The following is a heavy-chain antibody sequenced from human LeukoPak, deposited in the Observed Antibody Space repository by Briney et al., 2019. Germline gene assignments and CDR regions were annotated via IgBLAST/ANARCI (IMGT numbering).Heavy chain of an antibody. CDR1: GFTFSSSS. J-gene: IGHJ4*02. Sequence: GGSLRLSCAASGFTFSSSSMSWVRQAPGKGLEWVSVISWRGGSTDYADSVKGRFTISRDNSKNTLYLQVNSLRAAGTAVYYCAKGSGWYVWGQGTLVTVSS. CDR2: ISWRGGST. V-gene: IGHV3-23*01. D-gene: IGHD6-19*01. CDR3: AKGSGWYV.